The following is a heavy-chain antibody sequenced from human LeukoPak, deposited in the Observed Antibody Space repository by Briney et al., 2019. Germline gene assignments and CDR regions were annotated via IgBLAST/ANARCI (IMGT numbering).Heavy chain of an antibody. CDR2: IYYSGST. V-gene: IGHV4-59*01. D-gene: IGHD6-13*01. Sequence: SETLSLTCTVSGGSISSYYWNWIRQPPGKGLEWIGYIYYSGSTNYNPSLKSRVTISVDTSKNQFSLKLSSVTAADTAVYYCARQSPYSSSFDYWGQGTLVTVSS. CDR1: GGSISSYY. J-gene: IGHJ4*02. CDR3: ARQSPYSSSFDY.